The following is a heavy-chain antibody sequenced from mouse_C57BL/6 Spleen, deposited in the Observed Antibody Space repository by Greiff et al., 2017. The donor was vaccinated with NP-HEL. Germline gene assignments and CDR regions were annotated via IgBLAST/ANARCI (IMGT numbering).Heavy chain of an antibody. Sequence: VQLQQPGAELVRPGSSVKLSCKASGYTFTSYWMDWVKQRPGQGLEWIGNIYPSDSETHYNQKFKDKATLTVDKSSSTAYMQLSSLTSEDSAVYYCARWLLRSYFDYWGQGTTLTVSS. V-gene: IGHV1-61*01. CDR1: GYTFTSYW. D-gene: IGHD2-3*01. CDR3: ARWLLRSYFDY. CDR2: IYPSDSET. J-gene: IGHJ2*01.